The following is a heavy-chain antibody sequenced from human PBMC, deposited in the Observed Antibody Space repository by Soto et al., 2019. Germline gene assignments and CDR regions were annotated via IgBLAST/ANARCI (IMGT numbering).Heavy chain of an antibody. V-gene: IGHV3-7*05. D-gene: IGHD2-21*02. J-gene: IGHJ6*02. CDR2: IKQDGSEK. CDR3: IQSRCGGDCLQSYASYYYYGMDV. CDR1: GFTFSSYW. Sequence: GGSLRLSCAASGFTFSSYWMSWVRQAPGKGLEWVANIKQDGSEKYYVDSVKGRFTISRDNAKNSLYLQMTNMDPVDTATYYCIQSRCGGDCLQSYASYYYYGMDVWGQGTTVTVSS.